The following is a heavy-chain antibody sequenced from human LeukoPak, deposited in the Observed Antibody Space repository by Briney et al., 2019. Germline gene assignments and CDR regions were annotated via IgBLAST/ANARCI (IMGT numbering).Heavy chain of an antibody. CDR2: IKQDGSEK. D-gene: IGHD7-27*01. CDR1: GFTFSSYW. CDR3: ARDSSNWGPYYYYTDV. V-gene: IGHV3-7*01. Sequence: GGSLRLSCAASGFTFSSYWMSWVRQAPGKGLEWVANIKQDGSEKYYVDSVKGRFTISRDNAKDSLYLQMNSLRAEDTAVYYCARDSSNWGPYYYYTDVWGKGTTVTVSS. J-gene: IGHJ6*03.